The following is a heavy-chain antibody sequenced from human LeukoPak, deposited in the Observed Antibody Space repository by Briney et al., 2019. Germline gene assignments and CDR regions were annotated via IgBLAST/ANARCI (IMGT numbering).Heavy chain of an antibody. V-gene: IGHV4-39*01. CDR2: IYYSGST. CDR1: GGSISSSSYY. J-gene: IGHJ4*02. Sequence: SETLSLTCTVSGGSISSSSYYWGWIRQPPGKGLEWVGSIYYSGSTYYNPSLKSRVTISVDTSKNQFSLKLSSVTAADTAVYYCARPLGFGKDYWGQGTLVTVSS. CDR3: ARPLGFGKDY. D-gene: IGHD3-10*01.